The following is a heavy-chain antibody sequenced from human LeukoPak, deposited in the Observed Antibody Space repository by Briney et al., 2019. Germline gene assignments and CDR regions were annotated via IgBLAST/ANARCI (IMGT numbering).Heavy chain of an antibody. V-gene: IGHV3-23*01. CDR3: AKHRGSFSSGCFDP. Sequence: PPGGSLRLSCAASGFTFPNYAMSWVRQAPEKGLEWVSAISNSGGTTWYADSVKGRFTISRDNSKNTLYLQMNSLRAQDTAVYYCAKHRGSFSSGCFDPWGQGTLVTVSS. CDR2: ISNSGGTT. D-gene: IGHD3-16*01. CDR1: GFTFPNYA. J-gene: IGHJ5*02.